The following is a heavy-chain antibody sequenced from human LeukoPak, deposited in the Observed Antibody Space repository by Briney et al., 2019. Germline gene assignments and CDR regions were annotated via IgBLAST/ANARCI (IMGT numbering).Heavy chain of an antibody. CDR1: GGSISSYY. Sequence: PSETLSLTCNVSGGSISSYYWSWIRQPPGKGLEWIGYIYYSGSTNYNPSPKSRVTISVDTSKNQFSLKLSSVTAADTAVYYCARAKKYSSSYYWFDPWGQGTLVTVSS. CDR3: ARAKKYSSSYYWFDP. D-gene: IGHD6-6*01. V-gene: IGHV4-59*01. CDR2: IYYSGST. J-gene: IGHJ5*02.